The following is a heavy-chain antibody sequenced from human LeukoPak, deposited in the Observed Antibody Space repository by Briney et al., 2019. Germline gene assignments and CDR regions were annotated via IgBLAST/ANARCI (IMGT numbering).Heavy chain of an antibody. D-gene: IGHD1-1*01. Sequence: GSVKESCKASGYTITGYYIHWVRQAPGQGLEWMGWINPNSGDTNYAQKFQGRVTMTRDTSINTAFMELSRLRSDDTAVYYCARDRHWNQGNFDYWGQGTLVTVSS. J-gene: IGHJ4*02. CDR3: ARDRHWNQGNFDY. CDR2: INPNSGDT. CDR1: GYTITGYY. V-gene: IGHV1-2*02.